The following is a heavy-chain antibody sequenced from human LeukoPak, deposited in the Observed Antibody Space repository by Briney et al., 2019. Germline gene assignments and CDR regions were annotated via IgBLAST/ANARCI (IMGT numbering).Heavy chain of an antibody. Sequence: PGGSLRLSCAASGFTFSNYAMSWVRQAPGKGLEWVSGFSGNGGSTYYADSVKGRFTISRDNSNNTLFLQMNSLRAEDTAVYYCAKMRGSGGSHFDYWGQGTLVTVSS. V-gene: IGHV3-23*01. CDR2: FSGNGGST. CDR3: AKMRGSGGSHFDY. D-gene: IGHD2-15*01. J-gene: IGHJ4*02. CDR1: GFTFSNYA.